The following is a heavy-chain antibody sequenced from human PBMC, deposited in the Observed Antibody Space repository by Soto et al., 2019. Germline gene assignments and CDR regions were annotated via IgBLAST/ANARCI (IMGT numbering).Heavy chain of an antibody. J-gene: IGHJ4*02. Sequence: GGSLRLSCAASGFTFSRYGMHWVRQAPGKGLEWVALIWNDGIRKVYVDSVKGRFTISRDNSKNTLDLQMNSLRAEDTAVYYYARDDDYEANAFDYWGPGTLVTSPQ. CDR2: IWNDGIRK. D-gene: IGHD3-22*01. V-gene: IGHV3-33*01. CDR3: ARDDDYEANAFDY. CDR1: GFTFSRYG.